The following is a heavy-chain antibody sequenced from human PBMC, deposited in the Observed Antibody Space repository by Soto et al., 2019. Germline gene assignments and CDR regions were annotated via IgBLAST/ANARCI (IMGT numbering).Heavy chain of an antibody. V-gene: IGHV3-23*01. CDR1: GFRFWTYS. CDR3: AKTRLYDNNDYHRDGFDV. Sequence: EVKLLESGGGLVQPGESLRLSCAASGFRFWTYSMSWVRQAPGKGLEWVSGISGDGSATSYADSLKGRFTVSRDNSKDTLLLQMNTLIVEDTAVYYCAKTRLYDNNDYHRDGFDVWGPGTAVTVS. D-gene: IGHD5-12*01. CDR2: ISGDGSAT. J-gene: IGHJ3*01.